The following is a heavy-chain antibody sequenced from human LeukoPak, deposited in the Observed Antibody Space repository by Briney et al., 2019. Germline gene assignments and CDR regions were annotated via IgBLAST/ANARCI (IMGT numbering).Heavy chain of an antibody. CDR2: IIPILGIA. J-gene: IGHJ5*02. CDR1: RGTFSSYA. D-gene: IGHD1-1*01. V-gene: IGHV1-69*04. Sequence: SVKVSCKASRGTFSSYAISWVRQAPGQGLEWMGRIIPILGIANYAQKFQGRVTITADKSTSTAYMELSSLRSEDTAVYYCARIATSRFVSTTWFDPWGQGTLVTVSS. CDR3: ARIATSRFVSTTWFDP.